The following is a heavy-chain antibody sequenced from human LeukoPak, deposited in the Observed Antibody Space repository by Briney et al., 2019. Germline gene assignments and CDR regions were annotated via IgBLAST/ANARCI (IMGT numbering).Heavy chain of an antibody. D-gene: IGHD3-22*01. CDR3: ARDADTSEFFSWLDL. V-gene: IGHV3-33*01. CDR2: IWHDGGKR. CDR1: GFTFSYYG. Sequence: GGSLRLSCEASGFTFSYYGMQWVRQAPGKGLEWVALIWHDGGKRYYADSVKGRFTISRDNSKNTLYLQMTTLRAEDTAVYYCARDADTSEFFSWLDLWGQGTLVTVSS. J-gene: IGHJ5*02.